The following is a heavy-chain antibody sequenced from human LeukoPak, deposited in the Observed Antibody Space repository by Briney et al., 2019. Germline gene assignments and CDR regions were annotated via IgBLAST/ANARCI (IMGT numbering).Heavy chain of an antibody. D-gene: IGHD1-26*01. V-gene: IGHV4-34*01. CDR3: ARLVGAGYYFDY. CDR2: INHSGST. CDR1: GGSFSGYY. Sequence: SETLSLTCAVYGGSFSGYYWSWIRQPPGKGLEWIGEINHSGSTNYNPSLKSRVTISVDTSKNQFSLKLSSVTAADTAVYYCARLVGAGYYFDYWGQGTLDTVSS. J-gene: IGHJ4*02.